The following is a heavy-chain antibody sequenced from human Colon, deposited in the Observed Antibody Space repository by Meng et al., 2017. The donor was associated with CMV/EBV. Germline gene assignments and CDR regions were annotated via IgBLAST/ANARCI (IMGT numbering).Heavy chain of an antibody. CDR2: IDANSGGT. CDR3: ARDGIRGVFFFDY. J-gene: IGHJ4*02. Sequence: QVQPVQSGAEVKEPGASVKVSCKASGFTFTGHYMHWVRQAPGQGLEWMGWIDANSGGTNYAQKFQGRLTMTRDTSISTVYMELNRLRSDDTAVYFCARDGIRGVFFFDYWGQGTLVTVSS. V-gene: IGHV1-2*02. D-gene: IGHD1-14*01. CDR1: GFTFTGHY.